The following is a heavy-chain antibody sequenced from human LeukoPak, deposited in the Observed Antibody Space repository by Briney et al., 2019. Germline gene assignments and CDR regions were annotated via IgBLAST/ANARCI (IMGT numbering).Heavy chain of an antibody. CDR1: GGSISSFY. Sequence: SETLSLTYTVSGGSISSFYWNWIRLPPGKGLELIGYIYYSGSTNYNPSLKSRVTISVDTSKNQFSLKLSSVTAADTAMYYCARVFSTNYYDDRGWFDPWGQGTLVTVSS. CDR3: ARVFSTNYYDDRGWFDP. J-gene: IGHJ5*02. V-gene: IGHV4-59*01. CDR2: IYYSGST. D-gene: IGHD3-22*01.